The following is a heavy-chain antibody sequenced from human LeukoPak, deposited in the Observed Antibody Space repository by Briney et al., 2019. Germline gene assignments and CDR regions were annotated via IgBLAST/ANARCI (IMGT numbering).Heavy chain of an antibody. CDR2: IRYDGSNK. D-gene: IGHD2-15*01. CDR3: AKTLQIYCSGGSCSTLNY. CDR1: GFTFSSYG. Sequence: PGGSLRLSCAASGFTFSSYGMHWVRQAPGKGLEWVAFIRYDGSNKYYADSVKGRFTISRDNSKNTLYLQMNSLRAEDTAVYYCAKTLQIYCSGGSCSTLNYWGQGTLVTVSS. V-gene: IGHV3-30*02. J-gene: IGHJ4*02.